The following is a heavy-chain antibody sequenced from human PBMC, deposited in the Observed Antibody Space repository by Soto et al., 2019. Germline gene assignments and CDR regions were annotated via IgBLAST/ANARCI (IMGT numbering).Heavy chain of an antibody. CDR2: IYYSGST. CDR1: GGSISSYY. V-gene: IGHV4-59*01. J-gene: IGHJ5*02. Sequence: QVQLQESCPGLVKPSETLSLTCTVSGGSISSYYWSWIRQPPGKGLEWIGYIYYSGSTNYNPSLKSRVTISVDTSKNQFSLKLSSLTAADTAVYYCARVGKMERSSLDPWGQGTLVTVSS. CDR3: ARVGKMERSSLDP. D-gene: IGHD2-15*01.